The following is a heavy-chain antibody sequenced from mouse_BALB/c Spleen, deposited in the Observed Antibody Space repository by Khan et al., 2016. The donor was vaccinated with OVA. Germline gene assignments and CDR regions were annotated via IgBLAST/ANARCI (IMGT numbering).Heavy chain of an antibody. CDR2: IHPGGGYT. Sequence: QVPLNYSISYLFIPGTSLNISCKTVGFTFTNYFIFFFNQRPGHGLEWIGDIHPGGGYTDYNEKFKVKTTLTADAFSSTAYMQLSSLTSEDDGVGEGSRGSMNDYYFD. CDR1: GFTFTNYF. CDR3: SRGSMNDYYFD. J-gene: IGHJ2*01. V-gene: IGHV1-63*02. D-gene: IGHD2-3*01.